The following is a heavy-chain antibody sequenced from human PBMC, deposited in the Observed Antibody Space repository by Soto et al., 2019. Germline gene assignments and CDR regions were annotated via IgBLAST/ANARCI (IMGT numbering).Heavy chain of an antibody. J-gene: IGHJ6*02. CDR1: GYTFTGYY. V-gene: IGHV1-2*04. Sequence: ASVKVSCKASGYTFTGYYMHWVRQAPGQGLEWMGGINPNSGGTNYAQKFQGWVTMTRDTSISTAYMELSRLRSDDTAVYYCARGHSSSWYESPSPWGSWYYYYYGMDVWGQGTTVTVSS. CDR2: INPNSGGT. D-gene: IGHD6-13*01. CDR3: ARGHSSSWYESPSPWGSWYYYYYGMDV.